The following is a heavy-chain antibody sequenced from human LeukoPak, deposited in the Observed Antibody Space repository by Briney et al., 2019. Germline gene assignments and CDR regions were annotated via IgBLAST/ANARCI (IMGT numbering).Heavy chain of an antibody. J-gene: IGHJ5*02. V-gene: IGHV3-64D*06. CDR2: VSGNGANT. CDR1: GLTFRRHA. CDR3: VVHPELRGQGVHDH. Sequence: PGRSLRLSCAASGLTFRRHAVHWVRHARGKGLEYVSAVSGNGANTYYSDSVKGRVTISRDNHKNSLFLQVSTLRPEDSGVYYCVVHPELRGQGVHDHWGQATLVTDSS.